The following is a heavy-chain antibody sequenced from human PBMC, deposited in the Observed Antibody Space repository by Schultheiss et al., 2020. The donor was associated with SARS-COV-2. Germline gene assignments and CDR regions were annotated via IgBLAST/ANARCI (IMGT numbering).Heavy chain of an antibody. J-gene: IGHJ5*02. V-gene: IGHV1-2*06. CDR1: GYTFTGYY. CDR2: INPNSGGT. Sequence: ASVKVSCKASGYTFTGYYMHWVRQAPGQGLEWMGRINPNSGGTNYAQKFQGRVTMTRDTSISTAYMELSRLRSDDTAVYYCARLHGDYFDRNWFDPWGQGTLVTVSS. CDR3: ARLHGDYFDRNWFDP. D-gene: IGHD4-17*01.